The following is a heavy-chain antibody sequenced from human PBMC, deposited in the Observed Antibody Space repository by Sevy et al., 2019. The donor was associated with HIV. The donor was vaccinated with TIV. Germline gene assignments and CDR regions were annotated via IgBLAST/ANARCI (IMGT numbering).Heavy chain of an antibody. D-gene: IGHD3-10*01. J-gene: IGHJ6*03. CDR3: ARLWSSGSYSSYYYYYYMDV. Sequence: ASVKVSCKASGYTYTSYGISWVRQAPRQGLEWMGWISAYNGNTNYAQKLQGRVTMTTDTSTSTAYMELRSLRSDDTAVYYCARLWSSGSYSSYYYYYYMDVWGKGTTVTVSS. CDR2: ISAYNGNT. CDR1: GYTYTSYG. V-gene: IGHV1-18*01.